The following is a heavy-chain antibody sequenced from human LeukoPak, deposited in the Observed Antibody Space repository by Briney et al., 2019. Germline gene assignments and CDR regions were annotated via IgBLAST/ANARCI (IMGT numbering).Heavy chain of an antibody. V-gene: IGHV1-18*01. CDR2: ISAYNGNT. J-gene: IGHJ5*02. CDR1: GYTFTSYG. D-gene: IGHD3-3*01. CDR3: ARALITIFGVVKYNWFDP. Sequence: GASVKVSCKASGYTFTSYGISWVRQAPGQGLEWMGWISAYNGNTDYAQKLQGRVTITADESTSTAYMELSSLRSEDTAVYYCARALITIFGVVKYNWFDPWGQGTLVTVSS.